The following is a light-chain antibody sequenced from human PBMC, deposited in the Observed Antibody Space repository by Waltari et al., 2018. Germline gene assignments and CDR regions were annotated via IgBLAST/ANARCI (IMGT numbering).Light chain of an antibody. CDR3: SSYTSSSTLV. Sequence: QSALTQPASVSGSPGQSITISCTGTSSDIGGYNYVSWYQQHPGKAPNFSIVYVLSRPAGVSIRFSCSNFGNTASLTISGLQAEDEADYYCSSYTSSSTLVFGGGTKLTVL. J-gene: IGLJ3*02. V-gene: IGLV2-14*03. CDR2: YVL. CDR1: SSDIGGYNY.